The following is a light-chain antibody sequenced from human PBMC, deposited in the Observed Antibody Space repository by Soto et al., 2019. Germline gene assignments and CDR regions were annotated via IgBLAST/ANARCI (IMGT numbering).Light chain of an antibody. J-gene: IGKJ1*01. CDR3: QQYESFWT. CDR1: QSVNGR. CDR2: KAS. Sequence: DIQMTQSPSTLSASVGDRVTIVCRASQSVNGRLAWYQQKPGKAPKLLMYKASTLESGVPSRFSGRGSGTEFTLTISSLQPDDVATYYCQQYESFWTFGQGTKV. V-gene: IGKV1-5*03.